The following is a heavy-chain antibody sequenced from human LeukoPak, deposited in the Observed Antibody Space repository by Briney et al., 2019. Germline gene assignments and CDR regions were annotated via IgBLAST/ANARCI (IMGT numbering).Heavy chain of an antibody. V-gene: IGHV1-3*01. D-gene: IGHD3-22*01. J-gene: IGHJ4*02. CDR3: ARIYDSSGYLRGY. Sequence: ASVKVSCKASGYTFTSYAMHWVRQAPGQRLEWMGWINAGNGNTKYSQEFQGRVTITRDTSASTAYMELSSLRSDDTAVYYCARIYDSSGYLRGYWGQGTLVTVSS. CDR2: INAGNGNT. CDR1: GYTFTSYA.